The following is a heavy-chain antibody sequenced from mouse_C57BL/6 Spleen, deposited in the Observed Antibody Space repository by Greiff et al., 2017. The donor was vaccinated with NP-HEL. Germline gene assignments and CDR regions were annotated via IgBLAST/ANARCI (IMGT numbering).Heavy chain of an antibody. CDR3: ARHYGFYYAMDY. V-gene: IGHV1-26*01. CDR1: GYTFTDYY. D-gene: IGHD2-2*01. CDR2: INPNNGGT. J-gene: IGHJ4*01. Sequence: VQLQQSGPELVKPGASVKISCKASGYTFTDYYMNWVKQSHGKSLEWIGDINPNNGGTSYNQKFKGKATLTVDKSSSTAYMELRSLTSEDSAVYYCARHYGFYYAMDYWGQGTSVTVSS.